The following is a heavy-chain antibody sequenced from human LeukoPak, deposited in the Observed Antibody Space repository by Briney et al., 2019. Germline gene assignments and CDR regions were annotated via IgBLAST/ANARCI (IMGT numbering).Heavy chain of an antibody. V-gene: IGHV3-53*01. J-gene: IGHJ4*02. D-gene: IGHD5-18*01. Sequence: GGSLRLSCAVSGFSVINNYMTWVRQAPGKGLQWVSIIYSGGSTYYADSVKGRFTIPRDNSKNTLYLQMNSLGAEDTAVYYCARGPGGYSHIFDFWGQGTLVTVSS. CDR1: GFSVINNY. CDR2: IYSGGST. CDR3: ARGPGGYSHIFDF.